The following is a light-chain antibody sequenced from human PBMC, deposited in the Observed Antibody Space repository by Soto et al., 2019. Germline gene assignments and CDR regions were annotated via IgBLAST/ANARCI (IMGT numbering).Light chain of an antibody. CDR3: QQYYIPPLT. CDR2: WAS. J-gene: IGKJ4*01. CDR1: QTVLYSSNNENY. Sequence: DIVMTQSPDSLAVSLGERATINCKSSQTVLYSSNNENYLAWYQQKPGQPPKLLIYWASTRESGVPDRFSGSGSGTDFTLTISSLQAEDVAVYYCQQYYIPPLTFGGGTKVEIK. V-gene: IGKV4-1*01.